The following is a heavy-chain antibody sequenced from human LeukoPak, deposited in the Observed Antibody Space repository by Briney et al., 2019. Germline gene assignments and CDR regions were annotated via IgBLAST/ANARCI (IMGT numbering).Heavy chain of an antibody. CDR1: GDSIRPYY. J-gene: IGHJ6*03. CDR2: IYYSGST. V-gene: IGHV4-59*12. CDR3: ARGRLRPYYMDV. D-gene: IGHD3-16*01. Sequence: PSETLSLTCTVSGDSIRPYYWSWIRQPPGKGLEWMGYIYYSGSTNYNPSLKSRVTISLDTSKNQFSLKLSSVTAADTAVYYCARGRLRPYYMDVWGKGTTVTVSS.